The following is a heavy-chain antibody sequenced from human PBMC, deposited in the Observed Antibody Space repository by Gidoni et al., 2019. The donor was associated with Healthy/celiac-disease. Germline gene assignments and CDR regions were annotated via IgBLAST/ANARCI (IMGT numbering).Heavy chain of an antibody. J-gene: IGHJ6*02. CDR1: GYTFTGYY. CDR3: ARHTRITIFGVVTRGYGMDV. CDR2: INPNSGGT. Sequence: QVQLVQSGAEVKKPGASVKVSCKASGYTFTGYYMHWVRQAPGQGLEWMGWINPNSGGTNDAQKFQGRVTMTRDTSISTAYMELSRLRSDDTAVYYCARHTRITIFGVVTRGYGMDVWGQGTTVTVSS. V-gene: IGHV1-2*02. D-gene: IGHD3-3*01.